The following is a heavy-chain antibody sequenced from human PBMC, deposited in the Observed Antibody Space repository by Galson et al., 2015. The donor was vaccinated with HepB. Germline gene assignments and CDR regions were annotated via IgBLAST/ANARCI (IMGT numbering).Heavy chain of an antibody. CDR2: IYYSGST. J-gene: IGHJ3*02. CDR1: GGSISSYY. CDR3: ARDLAGKDAFDI. Sequence: SETLSLTCTVSGGSISSYYWSWIRQPPGKGLEWIGYIYYSGSTNYNPSLRSRVIISVDTSKNQFSLKLSSVTAADTAVYYCARDLAGKDAFDIWGQGTMLTVSS. V-gene: IGHV4-59*01.